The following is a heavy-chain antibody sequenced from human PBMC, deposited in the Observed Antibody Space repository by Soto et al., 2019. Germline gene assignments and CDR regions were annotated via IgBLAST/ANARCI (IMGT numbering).Heavy chain of an antibody. CDR1: GGSISSSSYY. J-gene: IGHJ4*02. CDR2: IYYSGST. V-gene: IGHV4-39*01. CDR3: SVFGGPTARSYY. D-gene: IGHD3-16*01. Sequence: QLQLQESGPGLVKPSETLSLTCTVSGGSISSSSYYWGWIRQPPGEGLEWIGSIYYSGSTYYNPSLKRLVTISIDTSKNQVSRKLNSVPAADTAGYCCSVFGGPTARSYYWGQGPLVAVSS.